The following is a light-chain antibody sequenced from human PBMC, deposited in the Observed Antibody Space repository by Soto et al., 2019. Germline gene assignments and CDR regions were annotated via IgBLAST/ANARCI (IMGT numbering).Light chain of an antibody. CDR2: GAS. Sequence: EIVLTQFPGALSLSPGERVTLSCRASQTVSNTYLAWYQQKSGQAPKFLIYGASNRATGIPDRFSGSGSGTDFTLTNSRLEPEDFAVYYCRQYGACPPTFGGGTKEEIK. V-gene: IGKV3-20*01. J-gene: IGKJ4*01. CDR3: RQYGACPPT. CDR1: QTVSNTY.